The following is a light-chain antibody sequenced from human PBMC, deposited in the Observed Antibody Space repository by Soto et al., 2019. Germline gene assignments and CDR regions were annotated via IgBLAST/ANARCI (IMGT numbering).Light chain of an antibody. CDR3: SSYAASNNIYVV. Sequence: QSALTQPPSASGSPGQSVTISCTGTSSDVGGYNYVSWYQQYPGRAPKLMIYEVTKRPSGVPDRFSGSKSGNTASLTVSGLQDEDEADYYCSSYAASNNIYVVFGGGTKLTVL. CDR1: SSDVGGYNY. CDR2: EVT. V-gene: IGLV2-8*01. J-gene: IGLJ3*02.